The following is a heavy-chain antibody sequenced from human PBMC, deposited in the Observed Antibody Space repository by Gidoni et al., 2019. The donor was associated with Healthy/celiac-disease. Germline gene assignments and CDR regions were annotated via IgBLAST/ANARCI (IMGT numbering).Heavy chain of an antibody. V-gene: IGHV3-11*01. CDR3: ARDSGYGDYVSYYYYGMDV. CDR1: GFPFSDYY. Sequence: QVQLVESGGGLVKPGGSLRLSCAASGFPFSDYYMSWIRQAPGKGLEWVSYSSSSGSTIYYADSVKGRFTISRDNAKNSLYLQMNSLRAEDTAVYYCARDSGYGDYVSYYYYGMDVWGQGTTVTVSS. D-gene: IGHD4-17*01. CDR2: SSSSGSTI. J-gene: IGHJ6*02.